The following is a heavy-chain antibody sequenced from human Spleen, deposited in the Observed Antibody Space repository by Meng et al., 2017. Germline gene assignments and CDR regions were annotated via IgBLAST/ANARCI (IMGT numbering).Heavy chain of an antibody. CDR3: ARDLSGYGWFDP. CDR2: FYYSGST. V-gene: IGHV4-31*01. D-gene: IGHD5-18*01. J-gene: IGHJ5*02. CDR1: GGSFSSGGYY. Sequence: QVHLREAGPGLVRPSQTLSLTCTVSGGSFSSGGYYWSWIRQHPGKGLEWIGYFYYSGSTYYNPSLKSLVTISLDTSKNQFSLKLSSVTAADTAVYYCARDLSGYGWFDPWGQGTLVTVSS.